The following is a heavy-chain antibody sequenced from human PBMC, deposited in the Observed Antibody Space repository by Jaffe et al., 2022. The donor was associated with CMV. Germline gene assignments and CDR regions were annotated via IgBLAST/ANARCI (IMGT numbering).Heavy chain of an antibody. CDR3: ARVRSPLLWFGELLYYYYYGMDV. V-gene: IGHV1-8*01. CDR1: GYTFTSYD. J-gene: IGHJ6*02. D-gene: IGHD3-10*01. Sequence: QVQLVQSGAEVKKPGASVKVSCKASGYTFTSYDINWVRQATGQGLEWMGWMNPNSGNTGYAQKFQGRVTMTRNTSISTAYMELSSLRSEDTAVYYCARVRSPLLWFGELLYYYYYGMDVWGQGTTVTVSS. CDR2: MNPNSGNT.